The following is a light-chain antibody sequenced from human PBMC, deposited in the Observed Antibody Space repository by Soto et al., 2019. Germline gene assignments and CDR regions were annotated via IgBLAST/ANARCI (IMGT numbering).Light chain of an antibody. CDR3: CSYAGSSTFVV. Sequence: QSALTQTASVSGSPGQSITISCSETSSNVGSYNLVSWYQQHPGKAPKLMIYEGSKRPSGVSNRFSGSKSGNTASLTISGLQAEDEADYYCCSYAGSSTFVVFGGGTQLTVL. CDR1: SSNVGSYNL. V-gene: IGLV2-23*03. J-gene: IGLJ2*01. CDR2: EGS.